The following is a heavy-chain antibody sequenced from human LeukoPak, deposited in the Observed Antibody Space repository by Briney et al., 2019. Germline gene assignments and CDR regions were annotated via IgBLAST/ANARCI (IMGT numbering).Heavy chain of an antibody. CDR2: IIPILGIA. CDR3: ASLSVPATATRDY. V-gene: IGHV1-69*04. CDR1: GGTFSSYA. J-gene: IGHJ4*02. D-gene: IGHD2-2*01. Sequence: SVKVSCKASGGTFSSYAISWVRQAPGQGLEWMGRIIPILGIANYAQKFQGRVTITADKSTSTAYMELSSLRSEDTAVYYCASLSVPATATRDYWGQGTLVTVSS.